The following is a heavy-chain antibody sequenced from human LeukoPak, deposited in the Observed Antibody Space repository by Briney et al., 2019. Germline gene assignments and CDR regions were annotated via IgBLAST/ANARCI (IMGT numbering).Heavy chain of an antibody. CDR2: IYYSGST. V-gene: IGHV4-59*01. CDR3: ARTIVVPAAKHFNWFDP. D-gene: IGHD2-2*01. CDR1: GGSISSYY. Sequence: SETLSLTCTVSGGSISSYYWSWIRQPPGKGLEWIGYIYYSGSTNYNPSLKSRVTISVDTSKNQFPLKLSSVAAADTAVYYCARTIVVPAAKHFNWFDPWGQGTLVTVSS. J-gene: IGHJ5*02.